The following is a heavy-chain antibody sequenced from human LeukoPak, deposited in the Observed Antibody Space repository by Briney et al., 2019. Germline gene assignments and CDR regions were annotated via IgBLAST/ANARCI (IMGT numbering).Heavy chain of an antibody. CDR2: IYYSGST. Sequence: SETLSLTGTVSGGSISSSSYYWGWIRQPPGKGLEWIGSIYYSGSTYYNPSLKSRVTISVDTSKNQFSLKLSSVTAADTAVYYCAREYSSAIDYWGQGTLVTVSS. V-gene: IGHV4-39*07. D-gene: IGHD6-25*01. J-gene: IGHJ4*02. CDR3: AREYSSAIDY. CDR1: GGSISSSSYY.